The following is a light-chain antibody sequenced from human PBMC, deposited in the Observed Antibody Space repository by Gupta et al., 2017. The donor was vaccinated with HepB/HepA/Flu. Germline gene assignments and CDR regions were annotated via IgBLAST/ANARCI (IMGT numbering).Light chain of an antibody. V-gene: IGLV3-1*01. CDR3: QAWDRSTVV. J-gene: IGLJ3*02. CDR2: EDR. CDR1: RLGEKY. Sequence: SYDLTQAPSVSVSPGQTATITCSGNRLGEKYACWYQQKPGQSPVLVIYEDRRRPSGIPERFSGSNSGNTATLTIRGAQATDEADYYCQAWDRSTVVFGGGTKVTVL.